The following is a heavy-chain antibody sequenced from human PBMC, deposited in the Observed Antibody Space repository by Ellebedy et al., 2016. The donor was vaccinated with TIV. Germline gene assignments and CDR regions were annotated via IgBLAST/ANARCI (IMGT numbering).Heavy chain of an antibody. Sequence: AASVRVSCKASGYTFTGYYIHWVRHAPGQGLEWMAWINTNSGDTSSAQKFQGRVTLTRDTSSSAAYMELRRLGSDDTAVYYCARESIAASGTFDYWGQGTLVTVSP. V-gene: IGHV1-2*02. J-gene: IGHJ4*02. D-gene: IGHD6-13*01. CDR1: GYTFTGYY. CDR3: ARESIAASGTFDY. CDR2: INTNSGDT.